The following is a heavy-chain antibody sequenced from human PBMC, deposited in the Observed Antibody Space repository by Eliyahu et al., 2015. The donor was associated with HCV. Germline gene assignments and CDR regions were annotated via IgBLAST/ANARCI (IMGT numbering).Heavy chain of an antibody. CDR2: IRQDGSER. CDR1: FSNYW. D-gene: IGHD2-15*01. Sequence: FSNYWMNWVRQAPGKGLEWVANIRQDGSERHYVDPVKGRFTISRDNAKNSVFLEMNSLRADDTAVYYCARDHCIGDTCYPYYYYAMDVWGQGTTVTVSS. V-gene: IGHV3-7*01. J-gene: IGHJ6*02. CDR3: ARDHCIGDTCYPYYYYAMDV.